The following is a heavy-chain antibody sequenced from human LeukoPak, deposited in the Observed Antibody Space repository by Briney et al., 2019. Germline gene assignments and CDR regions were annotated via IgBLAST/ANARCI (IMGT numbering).Heavy chain of an antibody. Sequence: SETLSLTCTVSGGSINSYYWSWIRQPPGKGLEWIGYIYYSGSTNYNPSLKSRVTISVDTSKNQFSLRLSSVTAADTAVYYCARTHNYYDTSGYYLNWYFDLWGRGTLVTVSS. V-gene: IGHV4-59*08. CDR1: GGSINSYY. CDR3: ARTHNYYDTSGYYLNWYFDL. D-gene: IGHD3-22*01. J-gene: IGHJ2*01. CDR2: IYYSGST.